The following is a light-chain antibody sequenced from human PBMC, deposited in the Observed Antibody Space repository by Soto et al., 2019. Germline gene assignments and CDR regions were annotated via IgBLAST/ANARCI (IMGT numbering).Light chain of an antibody. V-gene: IGKV3D-20*02. CDR3: QQRGIWPPIT. J-gene: IGKJ5*01. CDR2: GVS. Sequence: EIVLTQSPGTLSMSPGGRATLSCRASQSVNSNYLAWHQQKPGQAPRLXIYGVSSRATGIPDRFSGSGSGTDFTLTTSRLEPEDFSAYYCQQRGIWPPITFGQGTRLEIK. CDR1: QSVNSNY.